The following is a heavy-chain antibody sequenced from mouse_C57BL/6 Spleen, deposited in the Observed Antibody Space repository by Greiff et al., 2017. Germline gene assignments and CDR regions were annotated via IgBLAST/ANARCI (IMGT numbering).Heavy chain of an antibody. D-gene: IGHD2-4*01. CDR3: ASYYDYPWFAD. Sequence: QVQLQQSGAELVKPGASVKLSCKASGSAFSSYWLNWVKQRPGQGLEWLGQIYPGDGDTNYNGKFKGKATLTADKSSTTSYMQLCSLISEDSAVYFCASYYDYPWFADWGQGTLVTVSA. V-gene: IGHV1-80*01. CDR2: IYPGDGDT. CDR1: GSAFSSYW. J-gene: IGHJ3*01.